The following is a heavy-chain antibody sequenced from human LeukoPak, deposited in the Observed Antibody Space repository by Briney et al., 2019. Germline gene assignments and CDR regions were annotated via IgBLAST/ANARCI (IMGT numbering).Heavy chain of an antibody. Sequence: GASVKVSCKASGGTFSSYAISWVRQAPGQGLEWMGWINPNSGAANQAQKFQGWVTMTRDTSISTAYMELSRLRSDDTAVYYCARGLRFLEWFDAFDIWGQGTMVTVSS. D-gene: IGHD3-3*01. CDR1: GGTFSSYA. V-gene: IGHV1-2*04. J-gene: IGHJ3*02. CDR3: ARGLRFLEWFDAFDI. CDR2: INPNSGAA.